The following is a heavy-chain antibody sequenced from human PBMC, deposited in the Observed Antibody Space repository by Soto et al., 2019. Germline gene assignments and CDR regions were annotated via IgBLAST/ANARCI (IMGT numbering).Heavy chain of an antibody. J-gene: IGHJ6*02. D-gene: IGHD3-10*01. V-gene: IGHV1-46*01. CDR2: INPSGGST. CDR3: ARAGVVWGYYGSGSPQNGMDV. CDR1: GYTFTSYY. Sequence: VKVSCKASGYTFTSYYMPWVRQAPGQGLEWMGIINPSGGSTSYAQKFQGRVTMTRDTSTSTVYMEVSSLRSEDTALYYCARAGVVWGYYGSGSPQNGMDVWGQGTTVTVSS.